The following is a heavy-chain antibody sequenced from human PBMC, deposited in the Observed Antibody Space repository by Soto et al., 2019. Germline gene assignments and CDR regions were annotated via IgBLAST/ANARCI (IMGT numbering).Heavy chain of an antibody. Sequence: SETLSLTCTVSGGSISSSSYYWGWIRQPPGKGLEWIGSIYYSGSTYYNPSLKSRVTISVDTSKNQFSLKLSSVTAADTAVYYCARPANWGTLADYWGQGTLVTVSS. CDR3: ARPANWGTLADY. CDR1: GGSISSSSYY. D-gene: IGHD7-27*01. J-gene: IGHJ4*02. V-gene: IGHV4-39*01. CDR2: IYYSGST.